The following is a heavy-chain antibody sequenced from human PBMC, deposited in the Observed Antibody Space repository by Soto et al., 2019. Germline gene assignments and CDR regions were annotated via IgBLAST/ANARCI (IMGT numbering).Heavy chain of an antibody. Sequence: PGGSLRLSCTASGVTFSSYARSWVRQAPGKGLEWVSAISGSGGSTYYADSVKGRFTISRDNSKNTLYLQMNSLRAEDTAVYYCARYIPGVCYHGIDVWGQGTTVTVSS. V-gene: IGHV3-23*01. CDR3: ARYIPGVCYHGIDV. CDR2: ISGSGGST. J-gene: IGHJ6*02. D-gene: IGHD2-2*01. CDR1: GVTFSSYA.